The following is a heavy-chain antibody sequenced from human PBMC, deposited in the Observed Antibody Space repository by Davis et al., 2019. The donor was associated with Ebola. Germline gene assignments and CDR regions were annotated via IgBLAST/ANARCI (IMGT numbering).Heavy chain of an antibody. V-gene: IGHV1-18*01. CDR2: ISAYNGNT. D-gene: IGHD3-9*01. CDR1: GYTFTSYG. CDR3: ARFYFDKGSWWYFDY. Sequence: ASVKVSCKASGYTFTSYGISWVRQAPGQGLEWMGWISAYNGNTNYAQKLQGRVTMTTDTSTSTAYMELRSLRSDDTAVYYCARFYFDKGSWWYFDYWGQGTLVTVSS. J-gene: IGHJ4*02.